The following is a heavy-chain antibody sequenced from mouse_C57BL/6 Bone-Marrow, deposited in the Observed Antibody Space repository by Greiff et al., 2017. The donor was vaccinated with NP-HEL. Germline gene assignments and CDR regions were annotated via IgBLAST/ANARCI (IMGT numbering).Heavy chain of an antibody. CDR1: GFNIKDYY. V-gene: IGHV14-1*01. Sequence: EVKLVESGAELVRPGASVKLSCTASGFNIKDYYMHWVKQRPEQGLEWIGRIDPEDGDTEYAPKFQGKATMTADTSSNTAYLPLSSLTSEYTAVDYCTRGLGAWFAYWGQGTLVTVSA. J-gene: IGHJ3*01. CDR3: TRGLGAWFAY. CDR2: IDPEDGDT. D-gene: IGHD2-4*01.